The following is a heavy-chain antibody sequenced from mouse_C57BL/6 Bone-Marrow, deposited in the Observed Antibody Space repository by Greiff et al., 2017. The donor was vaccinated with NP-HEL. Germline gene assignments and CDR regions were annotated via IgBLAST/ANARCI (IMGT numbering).Heavy chain of an antibody. J-gene: IGHJ3*01. CDR2: IDPSDSYT. CDR1: GYTFTSYW. CDR3: ERLGGSGYGAY. Sequence: QVQLQQPGAELVRPGTSVKLSCKASGYTFTSYWMHWVKQRPGQGLEWIGVIDPSDSYTNYNQKFKGKATLTVDTSSSTAYMQLSSLTSEDSAVYYCERLGGSGYGAYWGQGNLVTVSA. D-gene: IGHD3-2*02. V-gene: IGHV1-59*01.